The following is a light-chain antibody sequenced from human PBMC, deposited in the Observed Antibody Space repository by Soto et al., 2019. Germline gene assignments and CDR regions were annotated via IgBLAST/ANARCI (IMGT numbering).Light chain of an antibody. V-gene: IGKV3-11*01. CDR2: DAS. Sequence: EIVLTQSPATLSLSPGERATLSYRASHSVSSDLAWYQQKPGQAPKLLIYDASNRATGSPARFSGSWSGTDFTLTTRSLAREDFAVYSCHRRSKWPRKVGQGTKVEIK. CDR1: HSVSSD. CDR3: HRRSKWPRK. J-gene: IGKJ1*01.